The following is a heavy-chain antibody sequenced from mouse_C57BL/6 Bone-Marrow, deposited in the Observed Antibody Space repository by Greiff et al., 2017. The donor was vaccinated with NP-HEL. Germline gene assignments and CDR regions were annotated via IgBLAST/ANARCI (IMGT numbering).Heavy chain of an antibody. D-gene: IGHD1-1*01. CDR1: GYTFTDYY. V-gene: IGHV1-76*01. Sequence: QVQLQQSGAELVRPGASVKLSCKASGYTFTDYYINWVKQRPGQGLEWIARIYPGSGNTYYNEKFKGKATLTAEKSSSTAYMQLSSLTSEDSAVYFCARLFTTVVATGYFDVWGTGTTVTVSS. CDR3: ARLFTTVVATGYFDV. CDR2: IYPGSGNT. J-gene: IGHJ1*03.